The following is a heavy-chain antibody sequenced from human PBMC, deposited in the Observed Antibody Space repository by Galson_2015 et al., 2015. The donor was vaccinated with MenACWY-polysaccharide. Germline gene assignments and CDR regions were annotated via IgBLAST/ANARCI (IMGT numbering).Heavy chain of an antibody. CDR3: ARQRGWMSIDF. J-gene: IGHJ4*02. V-gene: IGHV6-1*01. CDR2: TYHNSRRYN. D-gene: IGHD2-2*03. Sequence: CAISGDSVSSNSVGWHWIRQSPSRGLEWLGRTYHNSRRYNDYPISLKSRIAINPDTSRNQFSLQLNSVTPEDTAVYYCARQRGWMSIDFWGQGILVTVSS. CDR1: GDSVSSNSVG.